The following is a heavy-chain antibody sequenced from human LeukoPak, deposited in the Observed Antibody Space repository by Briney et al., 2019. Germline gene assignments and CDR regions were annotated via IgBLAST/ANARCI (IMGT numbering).Heavy chain of an antibody. V-gene: IGHV4-59*01. J-gene: IGHJ6*02. CDR3: ARAPDYYYGTDV. Sequence: SETLSLTCTVSGGSISSYYWSWIRQPPGKGLEWIGYIYYTGSTNYNPSLKSRVTISVDTSKNQFSLKLSSVTAADTAVYYCARAPDYYYGTDVWGQGTTVTVSS. CDR2: IYYTGST. CDR1: GGSISSYY.